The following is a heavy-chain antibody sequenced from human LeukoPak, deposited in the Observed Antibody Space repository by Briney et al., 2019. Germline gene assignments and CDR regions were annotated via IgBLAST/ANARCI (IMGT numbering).Heavy chain of an antibody. CDR3: ARENNWNDAGFDY. CDR2: IYYSGST. V-gene: IGHV4-59*01. J-gene: IGHJ4*02. CDR1: GGSISSYY. D-gene: IGHD1-1*01. Sequence: PSETLSLTCTVSGGSISSYYWSWIRQPPGKGLEWIGYIYYSGSTNYNPSLKSRVTISVDTSKNQFSLKLSSVTAADTGVYYCARENNWNDAGFDYWGQGTLVTVSS.